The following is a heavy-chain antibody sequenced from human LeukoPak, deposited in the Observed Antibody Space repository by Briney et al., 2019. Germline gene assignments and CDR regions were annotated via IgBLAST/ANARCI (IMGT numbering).Heavy chain of an antibody. J-gene: IGHJ4*02. CDR1: GFTFSSYS. V-gene: IGHV3-23*01. CDR3: AKEIGEYSSSSLDY. Sequence: GGSLRLSCAASGFTFSSYSMNWVRQAPGKGLEWVSTISGSGGSTYYADSVKGRFTISRDNSKDTLFLQMNSLRAEDTAVYYCAKEIGEYSSSSLDYWGQGTLVTVSS. CDR2: ISGSGGST. D-gene: IGHD6-6*01.